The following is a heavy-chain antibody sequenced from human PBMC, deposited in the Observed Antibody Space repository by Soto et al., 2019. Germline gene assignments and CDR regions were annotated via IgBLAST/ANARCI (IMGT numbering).Heavy chain of an antibody. Sequence: PSETLSLTCTVSGGSISSGGYYWSWIRQHSGKGLEWIGYIYYSGSTYYNPSLKNRVTISVDTSKNQFSLKLSSVTAADTAVYYCARDGDYYDSSGLGYWGQGTLVTVSS. CDR3: ARDGDYYDSSGLGY. D-gene: IGHD3-22*01. J-gene: IGHJ4*02. CDR2: IYYSGST. CDR1: GGSISSGGYY. V-gene: IGHV4-31*03.